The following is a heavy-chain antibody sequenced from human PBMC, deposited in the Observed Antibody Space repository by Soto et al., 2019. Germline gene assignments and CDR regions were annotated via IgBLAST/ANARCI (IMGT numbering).Heavy chain of an antibody. V-gene: IGHV4-39*01. J-gene: IGHJ4*02. Sequence: QVQLQESGPGLLEPLETLSLTCSVSGVSLNSGHYYWVWVRQSPGKGLAWIASVYYDESTYYNPSLKSRVTISIDKPRNQFSLTLKSVTAADTAVYYGGKVLIGATRHADVDSWGQGARVTVSS. CDR2: VYYDEST. CDR3: GKVLIGATRHADVDS. D-gene: IGHD2-15*01. CDR1: GVSLNSGHYY.